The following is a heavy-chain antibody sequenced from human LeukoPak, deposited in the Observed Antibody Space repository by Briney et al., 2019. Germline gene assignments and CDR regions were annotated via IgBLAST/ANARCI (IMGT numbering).Heavy chain of an antibody. CDR3: AREKGYDSNWFDP. CDR1: GGSISSYY. V-gene: IGHV4-59*01. D-gene: IGHD3-3*01. CDR2: IYYSGST. J-gene: IGHJ5*02. Sequence: PSETLPLTCTVSGGSISSYYWSWIRQPPGKGLEWIGYIYYSGSTNYNPSLKSRVTISVDTSKNQFSLKLSSVTAADTAVYYCAREKGYDSNWFDPWGQGTLVTVSS.